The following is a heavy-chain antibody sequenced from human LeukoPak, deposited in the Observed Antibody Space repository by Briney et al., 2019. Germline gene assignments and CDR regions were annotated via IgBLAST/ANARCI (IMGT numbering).Heavy chain of an antibody. CDR1: GFTFSSNW. D-gene: IGHD4-11*01. J-gene: IGHJ5*02. CDR2: IKQDGSEK. Sequence: GGSLRLSCAASGFTFSSNWMSWVRQAPGKGLEWVANIKQDGSEKYYADSVKGRFTISRDNSKNTLYLQMNSLRAEDTAVYYCAKDRSAHDYSNYGWFDPWGQGTLVTVSS. CDR3: AKDRSAHDYSNYGWFDP. V-gene: IGHV3-7*01.